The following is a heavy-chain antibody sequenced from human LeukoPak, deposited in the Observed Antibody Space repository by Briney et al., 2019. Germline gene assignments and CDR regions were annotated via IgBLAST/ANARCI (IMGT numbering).Heavy chain of an antibody. CDR1: GYTFTSYG. D-gene: IGHD4-17*01. CDR3: ARGRTTTVTSRYFDL. J-gene: IGHJ2*01. Sequence: ASVKVSCKASGYTFTSYGISWVRQAPGQGLEWMGWISAYNGNTNYAQKLQGRVTMTTDTSTSTAYMELRSLRSDDTAVYYCARGRTTTVTSRYFDLWGRGTLVTVSS. V-gene: IGHV1-18*01. CDR2: ISAYNGNT.